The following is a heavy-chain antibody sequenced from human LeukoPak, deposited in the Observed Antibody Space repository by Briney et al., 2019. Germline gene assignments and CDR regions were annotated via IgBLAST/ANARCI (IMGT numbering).Heavy chain of an antibody. Sequence: WGSLTLSCAASGVTVSSNYMSWVRQAPGKGLEWVSVIYSGGVTLYADSVKGRFTISRDNSKNTLYLQLTSLRADDTAVYYCAREFCSGGSCYHYFDLWGRGTLVTVSS. CDR1: GVTVSSNY. D-gene: IGHD2-15*01. CDR3: AREFCSGGSCYHYFDL. V-gene: IGHV3-66*01. J-gene: IGHJ2*01. CDR2: IYSGGVT.